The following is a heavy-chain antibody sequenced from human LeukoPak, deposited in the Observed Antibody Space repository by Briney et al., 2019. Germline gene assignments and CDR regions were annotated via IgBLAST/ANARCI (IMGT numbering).Heavy chain of an antibody. D-gene: IGHD2-2*01. Sequence: GGSLRLSCAASGNYWMDWVRQAPGKGLVWVSHINSDGSWTSYADSVKGRFTISKDNAKNTVYLQMNNLRAEDTAVYYCVSFYETYWGRGTLVTVSS. CDR3: VSFYETY. V-gene: IGHV3-74*01. J-gene: IGHJ4*02. CDR2: INSDGSWT. CDR1: GNYW.